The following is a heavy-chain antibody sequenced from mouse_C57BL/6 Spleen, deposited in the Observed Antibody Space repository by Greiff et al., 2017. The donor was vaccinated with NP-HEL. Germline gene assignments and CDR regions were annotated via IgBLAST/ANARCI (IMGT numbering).Heavy chain of an antibody. J-gene: IGHJ2*01. CDR3: ARSSYYGSSYGKYFDY. CDR2: IYPGDGDT. Sequence: QVQLQQSGAELVKPGASVKISCKASGYAFSSYWMNWVKQRPGKGLEWIGQIYPGDGDTNYNGKFKGKATLTADKSSSTAYMQLSSLTSEDSAVYFCARSSYYGSSYGKYFDYWGQGTTLTVSS. CDR1: GYAFSSYW. V-gene: IGHV1-80*01. D-gene: IGHD1-1*01.